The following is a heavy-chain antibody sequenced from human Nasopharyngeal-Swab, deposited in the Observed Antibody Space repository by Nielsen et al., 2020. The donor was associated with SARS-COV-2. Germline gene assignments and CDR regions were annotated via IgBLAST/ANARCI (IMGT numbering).Heavy chain of an antibody. V-gene: IGHV4-34*01. Sequence: WIRQPPGKGLEWIGEINHSGSTNYNPSLKSRATISVDTSKNQFSLKLSSVTAADTAVYYCARVVTWGYSYGYGGTHVAHGIYFDYWGQGTLVTVSS. CDR3: ARVVTWGYSYGYGGTHVAHGIYFDY. J-gene: IGHJ4*02. D-gene: IGHD5-18*01. CDR2: INHSGST.